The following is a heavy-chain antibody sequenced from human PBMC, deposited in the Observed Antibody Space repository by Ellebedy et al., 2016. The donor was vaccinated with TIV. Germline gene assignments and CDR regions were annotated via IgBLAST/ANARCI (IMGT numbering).Heavy chain of an antibody. J-gene: IGHJ2*01. CDR2: IASDGGAT. D-gene: IGHD4-23*01. V-gene: IGHV3-30*03. CDR1: GFIFNRYG. Sequence: GESLKISCAASGFIFNRYGIQWVRQAPGKGLEGIGVIASDGGATVYADFVRGRFTLSRDNSRNTVYLQMNSLSPDDTAVYYCTREARWGNWYFDLWGRGTLVAVST. CDR3: TREARWGNWYFDL.